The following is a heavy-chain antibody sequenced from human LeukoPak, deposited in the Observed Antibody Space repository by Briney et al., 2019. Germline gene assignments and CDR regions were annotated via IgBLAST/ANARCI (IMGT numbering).Heavy chain of an antibody. CDR3: STATSY. Sequence: PGGSLRLSCAASGXTFSNAWMSWVRQAPGKGLEWVGRIKGKTYGGTTDYAAPVKGRFTISRDDSKNTVYLQMNSLKTEDTGVYYCSTATSYWGQGSLVTVSS. CDR1: GXTFSNAW. CDR2: IKGKTYGGTT. J-gene: IGHJ4*02. V-gene: IGHV3-15*01.